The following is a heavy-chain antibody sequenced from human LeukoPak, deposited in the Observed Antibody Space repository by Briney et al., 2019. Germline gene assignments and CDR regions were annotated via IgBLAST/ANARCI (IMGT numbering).Heavy chain of an antibody. V-gene: IGHV3-30*18. Sequence: GGSLRLSCAASGFTFTSYGMNWVRQAPGKGLEWVAVISYDGSNKYYADSVKGRFTISRDNSKNTLYLQMNSLRAEDTAVYYCAKDGGSWYQGYWGQGTLVTVSS. CDR1: GFTFTSYG. CDR2: ISYDGSNK. CDR3: AKDGGSWYQGY. D-gene: IGHD6-13*01. J-gene: IGHJ4*02.